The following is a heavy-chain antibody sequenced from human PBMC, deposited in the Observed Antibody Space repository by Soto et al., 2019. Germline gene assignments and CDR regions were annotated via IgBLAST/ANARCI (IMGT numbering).Heavy chain of an antibody. V-gene: IGHV4-30-4*01. CDR3: AREADCSGGSCSLGDYFDY. J-gene: IGHJ4*02. D-gene: IGHD2-15*01. CDR2: IYYSGST. Sequence: PSETLSLTCTVSGGSISSGDYYWSWIRHPPGKGLEWIGYIYYSGSTYYNPSLKSRVTISVDTSKDQFSLKLSSVTAADTAVYYCAREADCSGGSCSLGDYFDYWGEGPLGTVST. CDR1: GGSISSGDYY.